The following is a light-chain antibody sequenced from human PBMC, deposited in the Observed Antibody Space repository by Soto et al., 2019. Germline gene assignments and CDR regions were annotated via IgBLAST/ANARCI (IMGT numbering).Light chain of an antibody. CDR1: ETITRY. CDR3: QQYENLPT. J-gene: IGKJ5*01. CDR2: DAS. Sequence: DIPMAPSPSSPPASVGETVIITCRASETITRYLNWYQSKPGKAPKLLIYDASNLEAGVPSRFRGSGSGTDFTFTISRLQPEDIATYYCQQYENLPTFGQGTRLEIK. V-gene: IGKV1-33*01.